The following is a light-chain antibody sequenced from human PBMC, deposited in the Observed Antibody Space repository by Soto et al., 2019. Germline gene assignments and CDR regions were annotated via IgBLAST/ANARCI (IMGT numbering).Light chain of an antibody. J-gene: IGKJ4*01. CDR1: QSVSSN. CDR2: GAS. Sequence: EIVMTQSPATLSVSPGEGATLSCRASQSVSSNLAWYQQKPGQAPRLLIYGASTRATGIPARFSGGASGTEFTLPISSLQSEDFAVYYCQQYIHWPSLTFSGGTKVEIK. CDR3: QQYIHWPSLT. V-gene: IGKV3-15*01.